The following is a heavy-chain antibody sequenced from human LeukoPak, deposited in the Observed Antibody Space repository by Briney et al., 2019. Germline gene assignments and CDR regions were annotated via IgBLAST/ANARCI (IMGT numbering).Heavy chain of an antibody. D-gene: IGHD6-19*01. V-gene: IGHV3-30*04. CDR3: ATSTTVAGTFWFDP. Sequence: GGSLRLSCAPSGVSLSNYALDWVRQAPGKGLEWVAAISYDGSKAYYTDSVKGRFTISRGGPSDTLSLQMDSLRAEDTALYYCATSTTVAGTFWFDPWGQGTLVIVSS. J-gene: IGHJ5*02. CDR1: GVSLSNYA. CDR2: ISYDGSKA.